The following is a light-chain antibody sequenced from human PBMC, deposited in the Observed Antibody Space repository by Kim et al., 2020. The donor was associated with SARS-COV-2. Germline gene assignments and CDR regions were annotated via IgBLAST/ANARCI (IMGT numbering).Light chain of an antibody. V-gene: IGKV2-28*01. Sequence: GEPSAISCRSSQRLLHSNGYNYLDWYLQKPGQSQQLLIYLGSNRAAGVPDRFSGSGSGTDFTLKISRVEAEDVGVYYCMQALQTPTFGQGTKLEI. CDR2: LGS. CDR1: QRLLHSNGYNY. J-gene: IGKJ2*01. CDR3: MQALQTPT.